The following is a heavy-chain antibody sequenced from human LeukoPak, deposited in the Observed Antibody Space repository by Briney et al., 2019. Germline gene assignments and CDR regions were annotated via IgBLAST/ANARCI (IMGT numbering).Heavy chain of an antibody. D-gene: IGHD6-6*01. V-gene: IGHV4-59*01. CDR1: GGSISSYY. CDR3: ARSTYSSSSNVDFDY. CDR2: IYYSGST. J-gene: IGHJ4*02. Sequence: SETLSLTCTVSGGSISSYYWSWIRQPPGKGLEWIGYIYYSGSTNYNPSLKSRVTISVDTSKNQFSLKLGSVTAADTAVYYCARSTYSSSSNVDFDYWGQGTLVTVSS.